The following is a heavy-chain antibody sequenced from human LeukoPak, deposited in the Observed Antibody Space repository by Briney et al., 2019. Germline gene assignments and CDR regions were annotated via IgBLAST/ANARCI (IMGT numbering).Heavy chain of an antibody. CDR3: AGGPGITGSAGYLDY. Sequence: GGSLRLSCAASGFTFSSYSMNWVRQAPGKGLEWVSYINGGGGSIYYADSVKGRFTISRDNAKNSLYLQMNSLRAEDTAVYYCAGGPGITGSAGYLDYWGQGTLVTVSS. CDR1: GFTFSSYS. D-gene: IGHD1-20*01. V-gene: IGHV3-48*01. CDR2: INGGGGSI. J-gene: IGHJ4*02.